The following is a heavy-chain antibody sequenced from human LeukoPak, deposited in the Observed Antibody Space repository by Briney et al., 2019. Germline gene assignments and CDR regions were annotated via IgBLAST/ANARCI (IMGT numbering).Heavy chain of an antibody. J-gene: IGHJ4*02. CDR1: GGSISSGDYY. Sequence: SETLSLTCTVSGGSISSGDYYWSWIRQPPGKGLEWIGYIYYRGSTYYNPSLKSRVTISLDTSKNQFSLRLSSVTAADTAVYYCARHYPTPYFDYWGQGTLVTVSS. D-gene: IGHD1-26*01. CDR2: IYYRGST. CDR3: ARHYPTPYFDY. V-gene: IGHV4-30-4*08.